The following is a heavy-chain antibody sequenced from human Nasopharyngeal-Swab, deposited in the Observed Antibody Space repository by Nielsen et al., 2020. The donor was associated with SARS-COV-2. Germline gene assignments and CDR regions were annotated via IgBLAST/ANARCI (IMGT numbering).Heavy chain of an antibody. V-gene: IGHV1-46*01. J-gene: IGHJ4*02. Sequence: GSVKGPCKASGYPLTSYYMHWGRQAPGQGLEWMGIINPSGGSTSYAQKFQGRVTMTRDTSTSTVYMELSSLRSEDTAVYYCARPTSPYYFDYWGQGTLVTVSS. CDR2: INPSGGST. CDR3: ARPTSPYYFDY. CDR1: GYPLTSYY.